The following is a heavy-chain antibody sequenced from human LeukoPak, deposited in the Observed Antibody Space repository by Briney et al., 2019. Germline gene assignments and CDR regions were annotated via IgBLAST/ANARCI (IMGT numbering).Heavy chain of an antibody. CDR3: EVDYGDYLYEASDY. J-gene: IGHJ4*02. Sequence: GGSLRLSCAASGFTFSSYSMNWVPQAPGKGLEWVSYISSSSSTIYYADSVKGRFTISRDNAKNSLYLQMNSLRAEDTAVYYCEVDYGDYLYEASDYWGQGTLVTVSS. D-gene: IGHD4-17*01. V-gene: IGHV3-48*01. CDR1: GFTFSSYS. CDR2: ISSSSSTI.